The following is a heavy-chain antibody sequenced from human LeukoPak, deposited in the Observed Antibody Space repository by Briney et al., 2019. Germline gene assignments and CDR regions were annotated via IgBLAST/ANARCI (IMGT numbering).Heavy chain of an antibody. CDR1: GGSFSGYY. Sequence: SETLSLTCAVYGGSFSGYYWSWIRQPPGKGLEWIGEINHSGSTNCNPSLKSRVTISVDTSKNQFSLKLSSVTAADTAVYYCARVVGYCSSTSCYGYYMDVWGKGTTVTVSS. J-gene: IGHJ6*03. V-gene: IGHV4-34*01. D-gene: IGHD2-2*01. CDR2: INHSGST. CDR3: ARVVGYCSSTSCYGYYMDV.